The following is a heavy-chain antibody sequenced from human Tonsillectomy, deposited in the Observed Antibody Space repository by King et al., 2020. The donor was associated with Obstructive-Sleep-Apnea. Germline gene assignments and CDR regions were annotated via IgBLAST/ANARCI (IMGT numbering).Heavy chain of an antibody. Sequence: LQLQESGPGLVKPSETLSLTCTVSGGSISSSTYYWGWIRQPPGRGLEWIGSIYSNGSTFYNPSLNRRVTISIDTSRNQFSLRLRSVTAADTAVFYCARQTEHLVVVTPLPGWFDPWGQGTLVTVSS. CDR1: GGSISSSTYY. V-gene: IGHV4-39*01. J-gene: IGHJ5*02. CDR3: ARQTEHLVVVTPLPGWFDP. CDR2: IYSNGST. D-gene: IGHD2-21*02.